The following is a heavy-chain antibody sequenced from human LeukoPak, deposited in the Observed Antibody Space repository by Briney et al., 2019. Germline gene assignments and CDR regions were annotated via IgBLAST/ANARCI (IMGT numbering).Heavy chain of an antibody. CDR2: IYYSGIT. V-gene: IGHV4-39*01. CDR1: GGSISSSNYY. CDR3: ARQGYDSSGYYYYYYYYMDV. Sequence: KPSETLSLTCTVSGGSISSSNYYWGWIRQPPGKGLEWIGSIYYSGITYYNSSLKSRVTISVDTSKNQFSLKLSSVTAADTAVYYCARQGYDSSGYYYYYYYYMDVWGKGTTVTISS. J-gene: IGHJ6*03. D-gene: IGHD3-22*01.